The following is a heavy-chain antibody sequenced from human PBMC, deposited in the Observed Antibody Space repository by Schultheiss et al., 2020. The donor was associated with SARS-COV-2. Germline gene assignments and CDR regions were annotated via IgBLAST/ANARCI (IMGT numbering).Heavy chain of an antibody. CDR2: IIPLFGTA. V-gene: IGHV1-69*13. J-gene: IGHJ6*02. CDR3: ARMGYYYYAMDV. CDR1: GGIFSNYA. Sequence: SVKVSCKASGGIFSNYAISWVRQAPGQGLEWMGGIIPLFGTANYALKFQGRVTITADESTSTAYVELRSLRSEDTAVYYCARMGYYYYAMDVWGQGTLVTVSS.